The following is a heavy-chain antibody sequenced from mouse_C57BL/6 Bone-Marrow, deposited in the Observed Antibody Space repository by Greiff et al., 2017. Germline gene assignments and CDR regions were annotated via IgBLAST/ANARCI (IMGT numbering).Heavy chain of an antibody. Sequence: EVQRVESEGGLVQPGSSMKLSCTASGFTFSDYYMAWVRQVPEKGLEWVANINYDGSSTYYLDSLKSRFIISRDNAKNILYMQMSSLTSEDTATYYCARDWVYAMDYWGQGTSVTVSS. V-gene: IGHV5-16*01. CDR1: GFTFSDYY. CDR3: ARDWVYAMDY. D-gene: IGHD4-1*01. CDR2: INYDGSST. J-gene: IGHJ4*01.